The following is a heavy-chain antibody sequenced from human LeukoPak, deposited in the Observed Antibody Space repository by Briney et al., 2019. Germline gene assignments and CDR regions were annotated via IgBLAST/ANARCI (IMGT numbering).Heavy chain of an antibody. Sequence: PSETLSLTCTVSGGSISSSSYYWGWIRQPPGKGLEWIGGIYYSGSTYYNPSLKSRVTISVDTSKNQFSLKLSSVTAADTAVYYRARQQQLVPDYWGQGTLVTVSS. J-gene: IGHJ4*02. CDR3: ARQQQLVPDY. V-gene: IGHV4-39*01. CDR2: IYYSGST. CDR1: GGSISSSSYY. D-gene: IGHD6-13*01.